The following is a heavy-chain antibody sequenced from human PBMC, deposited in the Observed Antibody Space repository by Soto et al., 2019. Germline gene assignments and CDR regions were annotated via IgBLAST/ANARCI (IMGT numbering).Heavy chain of an antibody. Sequence: EVQLVESGGGLVQPGGSLRLSCAASGFTFSGYWMTWVRQAPGKGLEGVANISPDGSEEYYVDSVKGRVTISRDTSTNSVYLQMNSLRGEDTALYYCTRDLNHDTGPWGQGTQVTVSS. CDR1: GFTFSGYW. D-gene: IGHD7-27*01. J-gene: IGHJ5*02. CDR2: ISPDGSEE. CDR3: TRDLNHDTGP. V-gene: IGHV3-7*04.